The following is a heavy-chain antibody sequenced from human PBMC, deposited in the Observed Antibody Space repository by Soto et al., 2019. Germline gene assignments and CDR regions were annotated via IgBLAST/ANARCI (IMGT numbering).Heavy chain of an antibody. J-gene: IGHJ4*02. CDR2: IRSKANSYAT. Sequence: EVQLVESGGGLVQPGGSLKLSCAASGFTFSGSAMHWVRQASGKGLEWVGRIRSKANSYATAYAASVKGRFTISRDDSXNTAYLQMNSLKTEDTAVYYCTSREVVGATMYLDYWGQGTLVTVSS. D-gene: IGHD1-26*01. CDR3: TSREVVGATMYLDY. CDR1: GFTFSGSA. V-gene: IGHV3-73*02.